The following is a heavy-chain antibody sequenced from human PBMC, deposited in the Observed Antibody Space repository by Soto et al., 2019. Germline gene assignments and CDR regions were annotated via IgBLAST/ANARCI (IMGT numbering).Heavy chain of an antibody. CDR3: ARVRIAVAGTWDAFGI. Sequence: GASVKVSGKASGGTFSSYAISWVRQAPGQGLEWMGGIIPIFGTANYAQKFQGRVTITADKSRSTAYMELSSLRSEDTDVYYCARVRIAVAGTWDAFGIWGQGTIVTVSS. CDR2: IIPIFGTA. V-gene: IGHV1-69*06. CDR1: GGTFSSYA. D-gene: IGHD6-19*01. J-gene: IGHJ3*02.